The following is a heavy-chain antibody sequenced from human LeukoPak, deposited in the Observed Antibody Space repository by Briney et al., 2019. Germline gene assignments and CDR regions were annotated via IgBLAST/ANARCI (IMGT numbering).Heavy chain of an antibody. V-gene: IGHV3-7*01. Sequence: GGSLRLSCAASTFTLSTYWMTWVRQAPGKGPEFVANINQDGSVKNYVDSVKGRFTISRDNAKNSLYLQMNSLRADDTAVYYCARDPGFSSFDYWGQGTLVTVSS. D-gene: IGHD3-3*02. CDR1: TFTLSTYW. CDR2: INQDGSVK. CDR3: ARDPGFSSFDY. J-gene: IGHJ4*02.